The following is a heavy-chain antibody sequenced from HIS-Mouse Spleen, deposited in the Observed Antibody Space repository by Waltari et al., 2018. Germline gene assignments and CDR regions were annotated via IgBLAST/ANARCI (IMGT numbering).Heavy chain of an antibody. V-gene: IGHV3-7*01. D-gene: IGHD3-10*01. CDR1: GFTFSSYW. J-gene: IGHJ4*02. CDR2: LKQDGRGK. CDR3: ARGPGSMGSLGY. Sequence: EVQLVESGGGLVQPGGSLRLSCAASGFTFSSYWMSWVRQAPGKGLGWVANLKQDGRGKYYVDSVKGRFTISRDNAKNSLYLQMNSLRAEDTAVYYCARGPGSMGSLGYWGQGTLVTVSS.